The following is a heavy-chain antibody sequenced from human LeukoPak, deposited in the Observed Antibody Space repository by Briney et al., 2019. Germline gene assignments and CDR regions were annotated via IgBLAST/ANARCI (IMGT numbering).Heavy chain of an antibody. CDR1: GVSISSYY. Sequence: PSETLSLTCTVSGVSISSYYWSWIRQPPGKGLEWIGYIYYSGSTNYNPSLKSRVTISVDTSKNQFSLKLSSVTAADTAVYYCARVYYSSSYDYWYFDLWGRGTLVTVSS. CDR2: IYYSGST. J-gene: IGHJ2*01. V-gene: IGHV4-59*01. CDR3: ARVYYSSSYDYWYFDL. D-gene: IGHD6-13*01.